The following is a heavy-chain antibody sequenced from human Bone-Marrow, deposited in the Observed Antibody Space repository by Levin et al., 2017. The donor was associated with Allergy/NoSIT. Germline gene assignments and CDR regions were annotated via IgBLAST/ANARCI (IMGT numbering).Heavy chain of an antibody. Sequence: GGSLRLSCAASGLSLGNFAMDWVRQAPGKGLEWVSSISKNGDTYYADSVKGRFTMSRDNAKDTVFLHMNNLSGDDTAVYYCTREPLGVSMVVERAWFDPWGQGTQVTVSS. CDR3: TREPLGVSMVVERAWFDP. CDR1: GLSLGNFA. V-gene: IGHV3-23*01. D-gene: IGHD2-2*01. J-gene: IGHJ5*02. CDR2: ISKNGDT.